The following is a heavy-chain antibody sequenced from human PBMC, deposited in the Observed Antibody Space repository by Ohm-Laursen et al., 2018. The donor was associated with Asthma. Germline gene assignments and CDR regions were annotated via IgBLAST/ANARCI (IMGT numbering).Heavy chain of an antibody. J-gene: IGHJ4*02. CDR3: ARFGIAAAGTRLFDY. CDR1: GGSFSGYY. Sequence: GTLSLTCAVYGGSFSGYYWSWIRQPPGKGLEWIGEINHSGSTNYNPSLKSRVTISVDTSKNRFSLKLSSVTAADTAVYYCARFGIAAAGTRLFDYWGQGTLVTVSS. CDR2: INHSGST. D-gene: IGHD6-13*01. V-gene: IGHV4-34*01.